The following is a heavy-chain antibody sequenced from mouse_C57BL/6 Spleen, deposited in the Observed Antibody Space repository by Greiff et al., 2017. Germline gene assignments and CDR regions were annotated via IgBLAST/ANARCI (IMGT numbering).Heavy chain of an antibody. Sequence: VQLQQSGPELVKPGASVKISCKASGYAFSSSWMNWVKQRPGKGLEWIGRIYPGDGDTNYNGKFKGKATLTADKSSSTAYMQLSSLTSEDSAVYFCARMELRWYFDYWGQGTTLTVSS. CDR2: IYPGDGDT. D-gene: IGHD1-1*02. V-gene: IGHV1-82*01. J-gene: IGHJ2*01. CDR1: GYAFSSSW. CDR3: ARMELRWYFDY.